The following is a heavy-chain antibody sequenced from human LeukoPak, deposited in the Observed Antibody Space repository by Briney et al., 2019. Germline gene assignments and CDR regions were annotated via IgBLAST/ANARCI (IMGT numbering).Heavy chain of an antibody. Sequence: ASVKVSCKASGYTFTAYYFHWVRQAPGQGLEWVGWINPRSGVTNYAQKFQGRVTITRDTSISTAYMELSGLRSDDTAVYYCARVFIGHDSSSNFDYWGQGTLVTVSS. D-gene: IGHD6-13*01. CDR1: GYTFTAYY. CDR2: INPRSGVT. V-gene: IGHV1-2*02. J-gene: IGHJ4*02. CDR3: ARVFIGHDSSSNFDY.